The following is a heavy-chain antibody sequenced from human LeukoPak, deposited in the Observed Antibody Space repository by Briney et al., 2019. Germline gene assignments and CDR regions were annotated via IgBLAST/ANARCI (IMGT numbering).Heavy chain of an antibody. D-gene: IGHD7-27*01. J-gene: IGHJ3*02. Sequence: PSETLSLTCTVSGYSISSGYYWGWIRQPPGKGLERIGSIYHSGSTYYNPSLKSRVTISVDTSKNQFSLKMSSVTAADTAMYYCANTPLTGEHAFDIWGQGTMVTVSS. CDR2: IYHSGST. V-gene: IGHV4-38-2*02. CDR3: ANTPLTGEHAFDI. CDR1: GYSISSGYY.